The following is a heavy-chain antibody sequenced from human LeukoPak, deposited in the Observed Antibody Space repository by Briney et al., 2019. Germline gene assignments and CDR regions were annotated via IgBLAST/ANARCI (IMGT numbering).Heavy chain of an antibody. CDR3: ARDSYYDSSGYYIDY. CDR1: GFTFSSYS. CDR2: ISSSSSYI. Sequence: AGSLRLSCAASGFTFSSYSMNWVRQAPGKGLEWVSSISSSSSYIYYADSVKGRFTISRDNAKNSLYLQMNSLRAEDTAVYYCARDSYYDSSGYYIDYWGQGTLVTVSS. V-gene: IGHV3-21*01. J-gene: IGHJ4*02. D-gene: IGHD3-22*01.